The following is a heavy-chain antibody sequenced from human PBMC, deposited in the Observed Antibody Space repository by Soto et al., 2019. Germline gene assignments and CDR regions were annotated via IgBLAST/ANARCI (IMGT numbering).Heavy chain of an antibody. CDR2: ISSSSSYI. D-gene: IGHD1-1*01. V-gene: IGHV3-21*01. Sequence: VGSLRLSCAASGFTFSSYSMNWVRQAPGKGLEWVSSISSSSSYIYYADSVKGRFTISRDNAKNSLYLQMNSLRAEDTAVYYCARDPLSTRSRYYYYYGMDVWGQGTTVTVSS. CDR3: ARDPLSTRSRYYYYYGMDV. CDR1: GFTFSSYS. J-gene: IGHJ6*02.